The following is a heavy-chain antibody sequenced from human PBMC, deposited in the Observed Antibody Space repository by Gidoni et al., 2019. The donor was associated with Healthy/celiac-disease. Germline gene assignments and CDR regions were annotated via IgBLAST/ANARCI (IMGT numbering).Heavy chain of an antibody. CDR3: TTALPCYDFLSGYYDPYEGAWDY. Sequence: FSNAWMSWVRQAPGKGLEWVGRIKSKTDGGTTDYAAPVNGRITISSDDSKNTLYLQMNILKTEYRAVYYCTTALPCYDFLSGYYDPYEGAWDYWGQGTLVTVSS. J-gene: IGHJ4*02. D-gene: IGHD3-3*01. CDR2: IKSKTDGGTT. CDR1: FSNAW. V-gene: IGHV3-15*01.